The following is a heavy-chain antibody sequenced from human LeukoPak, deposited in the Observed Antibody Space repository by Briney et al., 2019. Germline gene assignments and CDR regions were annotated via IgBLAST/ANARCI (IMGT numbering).Heavy chain of an antibody. CDR3: ARDHSSGWYDPRWFDP. Sequence: PSETLSLTCTVSGGSISSYYWSWIRQPPGKGLEWIGYIYYSGSTNYNPSLKSRVTISVDTSKNQFSLKLSSVTAADTAVYYCARDHSSGWYDPRWFDPWGQGTLVTVSS. V-gene: IGHV4-59*01. CDR2: IYYSGST. D-gene: IGHD6-19*01. J-gene: IGHJ5*02. CDR1: GGSISSYY.